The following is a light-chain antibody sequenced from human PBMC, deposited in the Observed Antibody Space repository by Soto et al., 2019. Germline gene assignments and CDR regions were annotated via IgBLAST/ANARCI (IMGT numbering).Light chain of an antibody. V-gene: IGLV2-14*03. J-gene: IGLJ1*01. CDR1: SSDVGAYDF. Sequence: QSALTQPASGSGSTGQSIAISCTGTSSDVGAYDFVSWYQQHPDKAPKLLLYEVSNRPSGVSDRFSGSKSVNTATLTISGLQAEDEADYYCSSNTTSNTRVFGTGTKLTVL. CDR3: SSNTTSNTRV. CDR2: EVS.